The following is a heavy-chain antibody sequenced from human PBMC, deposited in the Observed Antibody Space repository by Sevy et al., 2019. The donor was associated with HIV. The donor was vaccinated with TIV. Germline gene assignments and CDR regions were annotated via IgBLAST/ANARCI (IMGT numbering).Heavy chain of an antibody. CDR3: GKGGTYSNSAFYYYGMDV. D-gene: IGHD3-10*01. CDR1: GFTFDNYA. J-gene: IGHJ6*02. CDR2: LRGSGGSS. V-gene: IGHV3-23*01. Sequence: GGSLRLSCVASGFTFDNYAMNWVRRAPGKGLEWVSALRGSGGSSVYADSEKGRFTISRDNSKNTLSLQMNSLRVEDTAVYYCGKGGTYSNSAFYYYGMDVWGQGTTVTVSS.